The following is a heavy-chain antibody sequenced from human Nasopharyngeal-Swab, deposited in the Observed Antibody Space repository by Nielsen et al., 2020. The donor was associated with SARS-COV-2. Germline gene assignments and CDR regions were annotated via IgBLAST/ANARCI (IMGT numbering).Heavy chain of an antibody. CDR3: ARDLGGFGGY. D-gene: IGHD4-23*01. CDR2: INTDGRRT. V-gene: IGHV3-74*01. J-gene: IGHJ4*02. Sequence: GESLKISCAASGFSFSTVWMHWVRQVPGEGLVWVSRINTDGRRTNYAESVKGRFTISRDNVKTMLYLQMNNLRPEDTAVYYCARDLGGFGGYWGQGTLATVSS. CDR1: GFSFSTVW.